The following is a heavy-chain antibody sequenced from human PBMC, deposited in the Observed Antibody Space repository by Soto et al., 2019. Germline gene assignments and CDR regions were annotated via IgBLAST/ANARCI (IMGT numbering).Heavy chain of an antibody. Sequence: KPSETLSLTCAVSGYSISSGYYWGWIRQPPGKGLEWIGSIYHSGSTYYNPSLKSRVTISVDTSKNQFSLKLSSVTAADTAVYYCARDLYYDILTGLNWFDPWGQGTQVTVSS. J-gene: IGHJ5*02. D-gene: IGHD3-9*01. CDR2: IYHSGST. V-gene: IGHV4-38-2*02. CDR1: GYSISSGYY. CDR3: ARDLYYDILTGLNWFDP.